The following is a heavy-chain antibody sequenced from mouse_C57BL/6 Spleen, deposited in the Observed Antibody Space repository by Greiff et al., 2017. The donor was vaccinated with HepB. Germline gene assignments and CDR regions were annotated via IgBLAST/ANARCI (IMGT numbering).Heavy chain of an antibody. J-gene: IGHJ2*01. Sequence: QVQLQQPGAELVKPGASVKMSCKASGYTFTSYWITWVKQRPGQGLEWIGDIYPGSGSTNYNEKFKSKATLTVDTSSSTAYMQLRSLTSEDSAVYYCARWYYYGSRSAYYFDDWGQGTTLTVSS. D-gene: IGHD1-1*01. CDR2: IYPGSGST. CDR3: ARWYYYGSRSAYYFDD. CDR1: GYTFTSYW. V-gene: IGHV1-55*01.